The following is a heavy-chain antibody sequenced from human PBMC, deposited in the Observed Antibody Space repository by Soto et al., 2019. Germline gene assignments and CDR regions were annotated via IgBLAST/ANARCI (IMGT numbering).Heavy chain of an antibody. V-gene: IGHV3-23*01. Sequence: PGGSLRLSCAASGFTFSNYAMNWLRQAPGKGLEWVSGISGNSGFTYYTDSVKGRFTISRDNSKNTLFLQMNALRDEDTAIYYCAKVGSFYVPRSPFDSWGRGXVVTVSS. CDR2: ISGNSGFT. J-gene: IGHJ4*02. CDR1: GFTFSNYA. D-gene: IGHD1-26*01. CDR3: AKVGSFYVPRSPFDS.